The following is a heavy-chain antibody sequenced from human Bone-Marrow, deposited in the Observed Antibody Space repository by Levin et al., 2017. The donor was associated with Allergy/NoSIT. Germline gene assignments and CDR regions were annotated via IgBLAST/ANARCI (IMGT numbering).Heavy chain of an antibody. CDR2: FNSGGNT. D-gene: IGHD4-11*01. V-gene: IGHV3-23*01. J-gene: IGHJ6*02. CDR3: AKDQAYSYGMDV. Sequence: PGGSLRLSCAASGFNFINFAMNWVRQAPGKGLEWVSTFNSGGNTYYADSVKGRFTMSRDMSKNTLYLQMSSLRAEDTAVYYCAKDQAYSYGMDVWGQGTTVTVSS. CDR1: GFNFINFA.